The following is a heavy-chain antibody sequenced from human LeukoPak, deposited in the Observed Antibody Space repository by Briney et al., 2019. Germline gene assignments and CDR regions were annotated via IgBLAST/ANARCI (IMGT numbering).Heavy chain of an antibody. V-gene: IGHV4-31*03. D-gene: IGHD2-2*01. Sequence: SETLSLTCTVSGGSISSGGYYWSWIRQHPGKGLEWIGYSYYSGSTYYNPSLKSRVTISVDTSKNQFSLKLSSVTAADTAVYYCAGWGSSTGYYYYYGMDVWGQGTTVTVSS. CDR2: SYYSGST. CDR3: AGWGSSTGYYYYYGMDV. CDR1: GGSISSGGYY. J-gene: IGHJ6*02.